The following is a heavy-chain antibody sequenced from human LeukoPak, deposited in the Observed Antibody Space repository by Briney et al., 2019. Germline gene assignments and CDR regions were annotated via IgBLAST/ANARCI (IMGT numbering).Heavy chain of an antibody. J-gene: IGHJ2*01. Sequence: PGGSLKLACAASGFTFSSYGMHWVRQAPGTGLEWVAFIRYDGSNKYYADSVKGRFTISRDNSKNTLYLQMNSLRAEDTAVYYCAKDRGSSGWYPLWYFDLWGRGTLVTVSS. V-gene: IGHV3-30*02. CDR2: IRYDGSNK. CDR3: AKDRGSSGWYPLWYFDL. CDR1: GFTFSSYG. D-gene: IGHD6-19*01.